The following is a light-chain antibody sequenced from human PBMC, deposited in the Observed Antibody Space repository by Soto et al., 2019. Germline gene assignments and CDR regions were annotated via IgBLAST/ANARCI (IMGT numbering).Light chain of an antibody. J-gene: IGLJ2*01. V-gene: IGLV2-14*01. CDR1: SSDVGNYNY. Sequence: QSALTQPASVSGSPGQSITISCTGTSSDVGNYNYVSWYQQHPGKAPKLMIYDVSNRPSGVSNRFSGSKSGNTASLTISGLQAEDEGDYYCSSYTSSSPYVVFGGGTQLTVL. CDR3: SSYTSSSPYVV. CDR2: DVS.